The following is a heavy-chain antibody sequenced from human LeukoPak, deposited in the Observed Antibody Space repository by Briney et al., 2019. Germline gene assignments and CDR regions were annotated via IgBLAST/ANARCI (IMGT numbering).Heavy chain of an antibody. D-gene: IGHD2-15*01. V-gene: IGHV4-39*01. CDR2: ISYSGNT. Sequence: SETLSLTCTASGGSTISSDYHWGWVRQPPGKGLEWIGTISYSGNTDYNPSLRSRVTISVDTSNNQFSLRLGSVTAADTAVYHCARHCCSGPAKRVFDIWGQGTMVAVSS. J-gene: IGHJ3*02. CDR3: ARHCCSGPAKRVFDI. CDR1: GGSTISSDYH.